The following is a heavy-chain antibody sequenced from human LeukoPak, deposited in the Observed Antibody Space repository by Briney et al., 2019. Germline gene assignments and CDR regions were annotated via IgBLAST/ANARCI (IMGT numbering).Heavy chain of an antibody. CDR3: AKCGYDLDYYYYYGMDV. CDR1: GFTFSNYW. V-gene: IGHV3-7*01. J-gene: IGHJ6*02. D-gene: IGHD5-12*01. CDR2: IKQDGSEK. Sequence: GGSLRLSCAASGFTFSNYWMSWVRQAPGKGLEWVANIKQDGSEKYYVDSVKGRFTISRDNAKNSLYLQMNSLRAEDTAAYYCAKCGYDLDYYYYYGMDVWGQGTTVTVSS.